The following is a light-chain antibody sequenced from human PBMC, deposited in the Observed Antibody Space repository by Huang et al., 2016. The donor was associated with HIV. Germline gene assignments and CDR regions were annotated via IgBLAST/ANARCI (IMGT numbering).Light chain of an antibody. CDR3: QQRSNWPPLFT. Sequence: EIVLTQSPATLSLSPGERATLSCRASQSVSSYLAWDQHEPGQAPRLLNYDASTRATGIPARFRGSGSGTDFTLTISSLEPEDFAVYYWQQRSNWPPLFTFGPGTKVDIK. CDR2: DAS. CDR1: QSVSSY. J-gene: IGKJ3*01. V-gene: IGKV3-11*01.